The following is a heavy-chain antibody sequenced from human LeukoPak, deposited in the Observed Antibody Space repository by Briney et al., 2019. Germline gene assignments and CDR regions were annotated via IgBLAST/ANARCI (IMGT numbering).Heavy chain of an antibody. CDR1: GFTFSGSA. J-gene: IGHJ4*02. CDR2: IRSKANSYAT. Sequence: GGSLRLSCAASGFTFSGSAMHWVRQASGKGLEWVGRIRSKANSYATAYAASVKGRFTISRDDSKNTAYLQMNSLKTEDTAVYHCTSRELTMVRGTPPSDYWGQGTLVTVSS. CDR3: TSRELTMVRGTPPSDY. V-gene: IGHV3-73*01. D-gene: IGHD3-10*01.